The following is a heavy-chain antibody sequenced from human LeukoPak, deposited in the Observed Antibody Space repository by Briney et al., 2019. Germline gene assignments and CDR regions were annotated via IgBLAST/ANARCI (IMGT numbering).Heavy chain of an antibody. CDR1: GFSLSGYW. Sequence: GGSLRLSCVASGFSLSGYWMYWVRQAPGKGLMYISRNNGDGSTTNYADVVKGRFTMSRDNVKNTLYLQMNSLRVEDTAVYYCARDQEGFDYWGQGTVVTVSS. V-gene: IGHV3-74*01. CDR3: ARDQEGFDY. J-gene: IGHJ4*02. CDR2: NNGDGSTT.